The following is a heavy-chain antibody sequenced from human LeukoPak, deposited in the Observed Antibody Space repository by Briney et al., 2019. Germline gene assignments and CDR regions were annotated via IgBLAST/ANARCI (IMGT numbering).Heavy chain of an antibody. Sequence: SQTLSLTCAISGDSVSSNSAAWNWIRQSPSRGLEWLGRTYYRSKWYNDYAVSVKSRITINPDTSKNQFSLQLNSVTPEDTAVYYCARGSRYSSGWYGTYYYYGMDVWGQGTTVTVSS. CDR2: TYYRSKWYN. J-gene: IGHJ6*02. D-gene: IGHD6-19*01. CDR3: ARGSRYSSGWYGTYYYYGMDV. V-gene: IGHV6-1*01. CDR1: GDSVSSNSAA.